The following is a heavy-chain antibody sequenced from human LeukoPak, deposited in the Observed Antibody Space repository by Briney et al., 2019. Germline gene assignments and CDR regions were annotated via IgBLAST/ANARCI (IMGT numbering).Heavy chain of an antibody. D-gene: IGHD2-15*01. CDR1: GFTFDDYT. J-gene: IGHJ6*02. CDR3: AKDGYCSGGSCYSRYYYYGMDV. Sequence: GGSLRLSCAASGFTFDDYTMHWVRQAPGKGLEWVSLISWDGGSTYYADSVKGRFTISRDNSKNSLCLQMNSLRTEDTALYYCAKDGYCSGGSCYSRYYYYGMDVWGQGTTVTVSS. V-gene: IGHV3-43*01. CDR2: ISWDGGST.